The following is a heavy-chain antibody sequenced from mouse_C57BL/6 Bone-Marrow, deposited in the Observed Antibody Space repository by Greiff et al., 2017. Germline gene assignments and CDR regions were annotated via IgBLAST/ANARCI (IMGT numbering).Heavy chain of an antibody. CDR3: ARGYYSNPFAY. CDR1: GYTFTSYW. D-gene: IGHD2-5*01. CDR2: IDPSDSYT. V-gene: IGHV1-59*01. J-gene: IGHJ3*01. Sequence: VQLQQPGAELVRPGTSVKLSCKASGYTFTSYWMHWVKQRPGQGLEWIGVIDPSDSYTNYNQTFKGKATLTVDTSSSTAYMQLSSLTSEDSAVDYCARGYYSNPFAYWGQGTLVTVSA.